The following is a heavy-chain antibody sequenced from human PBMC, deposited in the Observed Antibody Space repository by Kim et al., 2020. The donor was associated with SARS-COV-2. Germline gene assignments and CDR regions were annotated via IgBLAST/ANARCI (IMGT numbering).Heavy chain of an antibody. V-gene: IGHV4-34*01. J-gene: IGHJ6*02. CDR2: ST. CDR3: ARGRRYVMDV. Sequence: STNYNPSLKSRVTISVDTSKNQFSLKLSSVTAADTAVFYCARGRRYVMDVWGQGTTVTVSS.